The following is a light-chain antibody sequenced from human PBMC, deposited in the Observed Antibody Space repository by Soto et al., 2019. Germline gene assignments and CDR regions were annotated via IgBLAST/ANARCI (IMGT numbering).Light chain of an antibody. CDR3: QLYGTSPEYT. V-gene: IGKV3-20*01. J-gene: IGKJ2*01. CDR2: DAS. CDR1: QSVSSSY. Sequence: EIVLTQSPGTLSLSPGERATLSCRASQSVSSSYLAWYQQKPGQAPRLLIYDASSRATGIPDRFSGSGSGTDFTLTISRLEPEDFAVYYCQLYGTSPEYTFGQGTKLEIK.